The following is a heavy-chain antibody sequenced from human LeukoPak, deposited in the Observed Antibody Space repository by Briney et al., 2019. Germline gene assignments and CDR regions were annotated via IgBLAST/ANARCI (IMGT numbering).Heavy chain of an antibody. J-gene: IGHJ4*02. D-gene: IGHD3-22*01. Sequence: RASVKVSCKASGYTFTSYGISWVRQAPGQGLEWMGWINPNSGGTNYAQKFQGRVTMTRDTSISTAYMELSRLRSDDTAVYYCARGYYYDSSGYYPTYYWGQGTLVTVSS. CDR1: GYTFTSYG. CDR2: INPNSGGT. CDR3: ARGYYYDSSGYYPTYY. V-gene: IGHV1-2*02.